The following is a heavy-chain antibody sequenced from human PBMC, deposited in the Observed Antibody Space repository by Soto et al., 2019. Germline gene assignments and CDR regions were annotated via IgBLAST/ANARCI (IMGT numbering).Heavy chain of an antibody. CDR3: ARGRCGDECHPYQFAY. Sequence: GGSLRLSCAASGFAFSTNGMHWVRQAPGKGLEWVAVISYDGSNKYYADSVKGRFTISRDNSKTTLFLQMNSLRAEDTDVYYCARGRCGDECHPYQFAYW. J-gene: IGHJ4*01. V-gene: IGHV3-30*03. CDR1: GFAFSTNG. D-gene: IGHD2-21*01. CDR2: ISYDGSNK.